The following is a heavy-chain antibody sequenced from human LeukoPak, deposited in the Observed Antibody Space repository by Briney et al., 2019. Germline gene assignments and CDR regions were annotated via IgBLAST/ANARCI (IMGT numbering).Heavy chain of an antibody. CDR2: MYTSGST. J-gene: IGHJ3*02. CDR3: ARRGRGSRYYRWTNDAFDI. V-gene: IGHV4-4*07. Sequence: PSETLSLTCTVSGGYISNYFWNWIRQPAGKGLEWIGHMYTSGSTNYNPSLKSRVTISVDTSKNQFSLKLSSVTAADTAVYYCARRGRGSRYYRWTNDAFDIWGQGTMVTVSS. CDR1: GGYISNYF. D-gene: IGHD2-15*01.